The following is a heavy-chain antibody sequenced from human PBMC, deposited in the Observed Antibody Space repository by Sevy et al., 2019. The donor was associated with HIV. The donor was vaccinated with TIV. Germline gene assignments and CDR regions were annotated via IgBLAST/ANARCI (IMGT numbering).Heavy chain of an antibody. Sequence: GGSLRLSCGASGFIFSSYAMNWVRQAPGKGLEWVSGLSAGGGSTNYADSVKGRFSISRDNSKNTLYLQMSSLRAEDTAVYFCAKDHDNNWFDPWGQGTLVTVSS. J-gene: IGHJ5*02. V-gene: IGHV3-23*01. D-gene: IGHD3-9*01. CDR2: LSAGGGST. CDR1: GFIFSSYA. CDR3: AKDHDNNWFDP.